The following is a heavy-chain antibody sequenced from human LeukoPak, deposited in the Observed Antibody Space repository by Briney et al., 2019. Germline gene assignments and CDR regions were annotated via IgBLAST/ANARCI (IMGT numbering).Heavy chain of an antibody. CDR1: GFTFDDYA. J-gene: IGHJ4*02. V-gene: IGHV3-9*01. CDR2: ISWNSGSI. CDR3: ARGLYCGGDCYGKGFDY. Sequence: GRSLRLSCAASGFTFDDYAMHWVRQAPGKGLEWVSGISWNSGSIGYADSVKGRFTISRDNSKNTLYLQMNSLRAEDTAVYYCARGLYCGGDCYGKGFDYWGLGTLVTVSS. D-gene: IGHD2-21*02.